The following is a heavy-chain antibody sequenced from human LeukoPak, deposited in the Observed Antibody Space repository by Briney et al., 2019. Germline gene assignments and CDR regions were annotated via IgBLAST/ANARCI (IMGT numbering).Heavy chain of an antibody. J-gene: IGHJ4*02. CDR2: ISYDGSNK. CDR1: GFTFSSYA. D-gene: IGHD1-26*01. V-gene: IGHV3-30-3*01. CDR3: TTRGGSFSIFDY. Sequence: GRSLRLSCAASGFTFSSYAMHWVRQAPGKGLGWVAVISYDGSNKYYADSVKGRFTISRDNSKNTLYLQMNSLRAEDTAVYYCTTRGGSFSIFDYWGQGTLVTVSS.